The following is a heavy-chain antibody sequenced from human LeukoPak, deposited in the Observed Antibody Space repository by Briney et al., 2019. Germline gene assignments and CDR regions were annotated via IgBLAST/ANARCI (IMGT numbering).Heavy chain of an antibody. Sequence: GGSLRLSCAASGFTFSSFGIHWVRQAPGKGLEWVSSISSSTTYIFYADSVKGRFTISRDNAKNSLYLQMNSLSADDTAVYYCARGTEMATMGSWFDPWGQGTLVTVSS. D-gene: IGHD5-24*01. CDR2: ISSSTTYI. CDR1: GFTFSSFG. J-gene: IGHJ5*02. V-gene: IGHV3-21*01. CDR3: ARGTEMATMGSWFDP.